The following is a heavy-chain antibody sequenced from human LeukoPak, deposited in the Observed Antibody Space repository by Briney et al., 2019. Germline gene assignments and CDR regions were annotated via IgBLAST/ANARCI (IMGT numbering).Heavy chain of an antibody. CDR2: IYHSGST. J-gene: IGHJ4*02. D-gene: IGHD5-18*01. CDR1: GFTFSSYS. CDR3: ARGIGYSYGQGGDY. V-gene: IGHV4-38-2*01. Sequence: GSLRLSCAASGFTFSSYSMNWVRQAPGKGLEWIGSIYHSGSTYYNPSLKSRVTISVDTSKNQFSLKLSSVTAADTAVYYCARGIGYSYGQGGDYWGQGTLVTVSS.